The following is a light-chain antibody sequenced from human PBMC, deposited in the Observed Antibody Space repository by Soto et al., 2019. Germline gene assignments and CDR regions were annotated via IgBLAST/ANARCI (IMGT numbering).Light chain of an antibody. CDR1: QSITDNF. Sequence: EIVLTQSPVTLSLSPGERATLSCRASQSITDNFLAWFQQKPGLAPRLLISGASTRASGVPGRFSGGGAGTDFVLSISRLEPEDFGVYFCQQYGGSSFTFGHGTKLQIK. CDR3: QQYGGSSFT. J-gene: IGKJ2*01. V-gene: IGKV3-20*01. CDR2: GAS.